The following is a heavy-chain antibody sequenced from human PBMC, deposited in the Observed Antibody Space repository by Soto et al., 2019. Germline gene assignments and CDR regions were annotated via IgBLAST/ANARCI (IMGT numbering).Heavy chain of an antibody. Sequence: QVQLVQSGAEVKKPGASVKVSCKASGYTFTSYYMHWVRQAPGQGLEWMGIINPSGGSTSYAQKLQGRVTMTRDTSTSTVYMELSSLRSEDTAVYYCASWGVLAARGFDYWGQGTLVTVSS. CDR2: INPSGGST. CDR3: ASWGVLAARGFDY. D-gene: IGHD6-6*01. J-gene: IGHJ4*02. CDR1: GYTFTSYY. V-gene: IGHV1-46*01.